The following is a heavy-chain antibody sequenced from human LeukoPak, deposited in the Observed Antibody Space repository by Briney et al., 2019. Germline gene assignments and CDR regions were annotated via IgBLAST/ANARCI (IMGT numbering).Heavy chain of an antibody. D-gene: IGHD3-22*01. Sequence: PGRSLRLSCAASGFTFSSYAMHWVRQAPGKGLEWVAVISYDGSNKYYADSVKGRFTISRDNSKNTLYLQMNSLRAEDTAVYYCARDNDSSGYYYPWGQGTLVTVSS. CDR3: ARDNDSSGYYYP. CDR1: GFTFSSYA. J-gene: IGHJ5*02. CDR2: ISYDGSNK. V-gene: IGHV3-30-3*01.